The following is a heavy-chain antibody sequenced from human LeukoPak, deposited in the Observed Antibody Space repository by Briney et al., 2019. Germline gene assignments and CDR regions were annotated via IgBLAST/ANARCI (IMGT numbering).Heavy chain of an antibody. D-gene: IGHD6-19*01. Sequence: GGSLRLSCAASGFSFKSYSINWVRQAPGKGLEWVSSISSGGSNIHYADSVKGRFTISRDDAKNSLYLQMNSLRAEDTAVYYCASGIAVAVKYWGQGTLVTVSS. V-gene: IGHV3-21*01. CDR3: ASGIAVAVKY. J-gene: IGHJ4*02. CDR1: GFSFKSYS. CDR2: ISSGGSNI.